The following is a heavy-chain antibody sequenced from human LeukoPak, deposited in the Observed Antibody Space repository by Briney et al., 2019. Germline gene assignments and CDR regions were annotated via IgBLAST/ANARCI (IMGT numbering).Heavy chain of an antibody. CDR3: AKGHCTNGICWLD. Sequence: GGSLRLSCAASGFTFSSTYMSWVRQAPGKGLEWVSIIYSGGSTYYSDSVKGRFTISRDNSKNTLYLQMNNLNAEDTAVYYCAKGHCTNGICWLDWGQGTLVTVSS. CDR2: IYSGGST. D-gene: IGHD2-8*01. CDR1: GFTFSSTY. V-gene: IGHV3-53*01. J-gene: IGHJ4*02.